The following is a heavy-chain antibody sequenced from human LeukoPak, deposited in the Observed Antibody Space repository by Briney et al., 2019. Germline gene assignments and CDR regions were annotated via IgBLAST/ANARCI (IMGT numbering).Heavy chain of an antibody. V-gene: IGHV3-53*01. Sequence: GGSLRLSCAASGFTVSSNHMSWVRQAPGKGLEWVSVIYSGGSTYYGDSVKGRFTISRDNSKNTLYLQMNSLRAEDTAVYYCARDSGYDLRPTLDYWGQGTLVTVSS. J-gene: IGHJ4*02. CDR3: ARDSGYDLRPTLDY. CDR1: GFTVSSNH. D-gene: IGHD5-12*01. CDR2: IYSGGST.